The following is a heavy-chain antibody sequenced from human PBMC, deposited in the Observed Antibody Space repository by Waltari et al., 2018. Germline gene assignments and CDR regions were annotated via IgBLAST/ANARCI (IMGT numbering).Heavy chain of an antibody. J-gene: IGHJ3*02. V-gene: IGHV4-59*01. Sequence: QVQLQESGPGLVKPSETLSLTCTVSGGSIRDNYWSWIRQPPGKGLEWIGYIYNSGSTNYNPSLKSRVTISVDTSKNQFSLKMSSVTAADTAVYYCASAPWGSHAFDIWGQGTMVTVSS. CDR1: GGSIRDNY. CDR2: IYNSGST. CDR3: ASAPWGSHAFDI. D-gene: IGHD7-27*01.